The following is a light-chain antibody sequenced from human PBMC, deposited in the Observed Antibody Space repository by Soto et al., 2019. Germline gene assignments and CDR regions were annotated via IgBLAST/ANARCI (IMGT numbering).Light chain of an antibody. V-gene: IGLV2-23*01. CDR1: IGFVGSFSL. CDR3: CLYIGATTYV. J-gene: IGLJ1*01. Sequence: QGSRAQPARVSGSPGQSITISCTGTIGFVGSFSLVSWYQQHPGKAPEVMISEGHRRPSGVPDRFSGSNSVNSASLTISGLQADDEADYYCCLYIGATTYVFGTGTKVTVL. CDR2: EGH.